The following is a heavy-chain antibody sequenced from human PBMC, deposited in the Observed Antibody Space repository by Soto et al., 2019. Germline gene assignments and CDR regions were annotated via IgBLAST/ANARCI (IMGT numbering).Heavy chain of an antibody. CDR3: ARDHDSSGWYDAFDI. CDR2: ISSSSSTI. CDR1: GFTFSSYS. D-gene: IGHD6-19*01. V-gene: IGHV3-48*02. Sequence: EVQLVESGGGLVQPGGSLRLSCAASGFTFSSYSMNWVRQAPGKGLEWVSYISSSSSTIYYADSVKGRFTISRDNAXXSLYLQMNSLRDEDTAVYYCARDHDSSGWYDAFDIWGQGTMVTVSS. J-gene: IGHJ3*02.